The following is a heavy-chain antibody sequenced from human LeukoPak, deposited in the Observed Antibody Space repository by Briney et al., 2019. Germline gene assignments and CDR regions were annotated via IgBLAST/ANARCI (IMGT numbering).Heavy chain of an antibody. CDR1: GFTFSSYG. CDR2: ISYDGSNK. Sequence: HAGRSLRLSCAASGFTFSSYGMHWVRQAPGKGLEWVAVISYDGSNKYYADSVKGRFTISRDNSKNTLYLQMNSLRAEDTAVYYCAKTTVMVRGVNYAFDIWGQGTMVTVSS. CDR3: AKTTVMVRGVNYAFDI. V-gene: IGHV3-30*18. J-gene: IGHJ3*02. D-gene: IGHD3-10*01.